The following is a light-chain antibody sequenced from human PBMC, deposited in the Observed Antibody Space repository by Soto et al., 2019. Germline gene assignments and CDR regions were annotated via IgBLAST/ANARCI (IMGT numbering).Light chain of an antibody. V-gene: IGLV2-14*03. CDR2: DVS. CDR1: SRDVGGYDY. J-gene: IGLJ2*01. Sequence: QSVLTQPASVSGSPGQSITISCTGTSRDVGGYDYVSWYQQHPGKAPKLMIYDVSNRPSGVSNRFFGSKSGNTASLTISGLQAEDEADYYCSSYTSSSTPLFGGGTKVTVL. CDR3: SSYTSSSTPL.